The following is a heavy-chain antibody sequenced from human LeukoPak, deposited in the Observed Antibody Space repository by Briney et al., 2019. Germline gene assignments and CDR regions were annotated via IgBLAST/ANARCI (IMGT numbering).Heavy chain of an antibody. CDR2: ISAYNDKT. J-gene: IGHJ4*02. V-gene: IGHV1-18*01. CDR3: ARGEATTALDI. CDR1: GYPFSTYG. Sequence: ASVKVSCKASGYPFSTYGLTWVRQAPGQGFEWMGWISAYNDKTNYAQKSQDRVTMTRDTSTRTAHMELRSLTSDDTALYYCARGEATTALDIWGQGTLVTVSS. D-gene: IGHD1-1*01.